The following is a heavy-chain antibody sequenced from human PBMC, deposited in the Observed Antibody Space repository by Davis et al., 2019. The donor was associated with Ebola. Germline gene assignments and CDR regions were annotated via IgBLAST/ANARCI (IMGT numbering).Heavy chain of an antibody. CDR3: ARDRQNYYYYGMDV. CDR1: GFTFSSYG. CDR2: IWYDGSNK. V-gene: IGHV3-33*01. Sequence: GESLKISCAASGFTFSSYGMHWVRQAPGKGLEWVAVIWYDGSNKYYADYVKGRFTISRDNSKNTLYLQMNSLRDEDTAVYYCARDRQNYYYYGMDVWGQGTTVTVSS. J-gene: IGHJ6*02.